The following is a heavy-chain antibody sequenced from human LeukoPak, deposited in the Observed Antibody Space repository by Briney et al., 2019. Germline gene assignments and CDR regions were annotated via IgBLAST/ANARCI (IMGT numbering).Heavy chain of an antibody. J-gene: IGHJ4*02. Sequence: PSETLSLTCAVYGGSFSGYYWSWIRQPPGKGLEWIGEINHSGSTNYNPSLKSRVTISVDTSKNQFSLKLNSVTAADTAMYYCQSRFLEWLLDYWGQGTLVTVSS. D-gene: IGHD3-3*01. CDR2: INHSGST. CDR3: QSRFLEWLLDY. V-gene: IGHV4-34*01. CDR1: GGSFSGYY.